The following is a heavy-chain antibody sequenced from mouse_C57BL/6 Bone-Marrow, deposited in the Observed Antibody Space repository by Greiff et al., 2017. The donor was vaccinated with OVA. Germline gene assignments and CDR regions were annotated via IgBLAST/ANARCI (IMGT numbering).Heavy chain of an antibody. J-gene: IGHJ2*01. V-gene: IGHV1-76*01. Sequence: VKLVESGAELVRPGASVKLSCKASGYTFTDYYINWVKQRPGQGLEWIARIYPGSGNTYYNEKFKGKATLTAEKSSSTAYMQLSSLTSEDSAVYFCARSGYWGQGTTLTVSS. D-gene: IGHD3-2*02. CDR1: GYTFTDYY. CDR3: ARSGY. CDR2: IYPGSGNT.